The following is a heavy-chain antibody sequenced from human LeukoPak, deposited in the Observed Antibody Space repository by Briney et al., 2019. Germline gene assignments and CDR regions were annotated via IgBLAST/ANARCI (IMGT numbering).Heavy chain of an antibody. J-gene: IGHJ4*02. CDR3: ARGYRRQLLDH. CDR2: INHSGST. CDR1: GGSFSNYY. D-gene: IGHD2-2*01. V-gene: IGHV4-34*01. Sequence: SETLSLTCGVYGGSFSNYYYTWIRQTPGKGLEWIGEINHSGSTNYNPSLKSRVAISVDTSKNQFSLRLSSVTAVDTAVYFCARGYRRQLLDHWGQGALVTVSS.